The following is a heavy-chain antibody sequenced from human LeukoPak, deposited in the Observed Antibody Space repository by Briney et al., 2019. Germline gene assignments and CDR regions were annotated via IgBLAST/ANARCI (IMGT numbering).Heavy chain of an antibody. Sequence: SETLSLTCTVSGGSISSYYWSWIRQPAGRGLEWIGHIHTSGTMNYNASLKSRVRISVETSKNQFSLRLSSVTAADTAVYFCARGILRDYYDSSGFYHRGGVGYWGQGTLVTVSS. CDR1: GGSISSYY. CDR3: ARGILRDYYDSSGFYHRGGVGY. J-gene: IGHJ4*02. CDR2: IHTSGTM. D-gene: IGHD3-22*01. V-gene: IGHV4-4*07.